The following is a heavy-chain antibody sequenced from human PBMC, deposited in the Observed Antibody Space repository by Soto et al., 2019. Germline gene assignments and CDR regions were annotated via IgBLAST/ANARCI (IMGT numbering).Heavy chain of an antibody. J-gene: IGHJ4*02. CDR1: GYTFTSYY. D-gene: IGHD3-3*01. Sequence: QVQLVQSGAEVKKPGASVKVSCKASGYTFTSYYMHWVRQAPGQGLEWMGIINPSGGSTSYAQKFQGRVTMTRDTSTSTVYMELSSLRSEDTAVYYCARASPYYDFWSGLLDYWGQGTLVTVSS. V-gene: IGHV1-46*03. CDR3: ARASPYYDFWSGLLDY. CDR2: INPSGGST.